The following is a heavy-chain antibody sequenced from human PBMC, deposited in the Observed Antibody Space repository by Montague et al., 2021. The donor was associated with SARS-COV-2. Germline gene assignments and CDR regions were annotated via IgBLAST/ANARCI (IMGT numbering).Heavy chain of an antibody. CDR3: ARSRENYNILTGYPYYFDY. V-gene: IGHV4-59*01. Sequence: SETLSLTCTVSGGSISRYYWNWIRQLPGKGLEWIAYTYYSGSTNYNPSLKSRVTISVDTSKNQFSLKLSSVTAADTAVYYCARSRENYNILTGYPYYFDYWGQGTLVTVSS. CDR2: TYYSGST. CDR1: GGSISRYY. D-gene: IGHD3-9*01. J-gene: IGHJ4*02.